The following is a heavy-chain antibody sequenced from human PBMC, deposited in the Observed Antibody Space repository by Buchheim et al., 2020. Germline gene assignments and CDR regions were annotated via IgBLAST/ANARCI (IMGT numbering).Heavy chain of an antibody. J-gene: IGHJ4*02. CDR2: ISYDGSNK. V-gene: IGHV3-30*04. CDR1: GFTFSSYA. D-gene: IGHD3-10*01. CDR3: AKDPGSTMVRGVITYYFDY. Sequence: QVQLVESGGGVVQPGRSLRLSCAASGFTFSSYAMHWVRQAPGKGLEWVAVISYDGSNKYYADSVKGRFTISRDNSKNTLYLQMNSLRAEDTAVYYCAKDPGSTMVRGVITYYFDYWGQGTL.